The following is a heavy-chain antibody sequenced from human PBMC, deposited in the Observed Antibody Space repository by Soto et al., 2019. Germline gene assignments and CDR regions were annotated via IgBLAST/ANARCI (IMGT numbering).Heavy chain of an antibody. J-gene: IGHJ3*02. Sequence: SETLSLTCAVSGYSISSGYYWGWIRQPPGKGLEWIGSIYHSGNTYYNPSLKSRVTISVDTSKNQFSLKLSSVTAADTAVYYCARDRGTYCGGDCYSGWAFDIWGQGTMVPVSS. CDR1: GYSISSGYY. CDR3: ARDRGTYCGGDCYSGWAFDI. CDR2: IYHSGNT. D-gene: IGHD2-21*02. V-gene: IGHV4-38-2*02.